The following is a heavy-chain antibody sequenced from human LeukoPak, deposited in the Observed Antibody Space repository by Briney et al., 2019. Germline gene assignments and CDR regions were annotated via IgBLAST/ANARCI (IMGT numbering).Heavy chain of an antibody. D-gene: IGHD3-22*01. V-gene: IGHV4-30-4*01. Sequence: SQTLSLTCTVSGGSISSGDYYWSWIRQPPGKGLEWIGYVYYSGSTYYNPSLKSRVTISVDTSKNQFSLKLSSVTAADTAVYYCARATGYYDSSGYYDPVSNFDYWGQGTLVTVSS. CDR2: VYYSGST. CDR1: GGSISSGDYY. CDR3: ARATGYYDSSGYYDPVSNFDY. J-gene: IGHJ4*02.